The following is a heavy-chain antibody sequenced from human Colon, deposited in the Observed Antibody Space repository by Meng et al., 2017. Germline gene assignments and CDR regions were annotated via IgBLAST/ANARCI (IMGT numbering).Heavy chain of an antibody. CDR3: ARVIYASGNMAHLDY. V-gene: IGHV4-4*02. J-gene: IGHJ4*02. CDR2: IYHSGST. CDR1: GDSIRSSNW. Sequence: QVELQESGPGLVKPSGTLSLTCAVSGDSIRSSNWGSWVRQPPGRGLEWIGEIYHSGSTNYNPSLKNRVTMTVDKSKNEFSLTLSSVTAADTAFYYCARVIYASGNMAHLDYWGQGTLVTVSS. D-gene: IGHD3-10*01.